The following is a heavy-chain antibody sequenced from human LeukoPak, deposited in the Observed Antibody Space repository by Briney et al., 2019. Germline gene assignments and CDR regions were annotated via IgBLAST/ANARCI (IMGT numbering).Heavy chain of an antibody. CDR3: TTGESGSGQIAYGDYGAYFDY. Sequence: GGSLRLSCAASGFTFSNDWMSWVRQAPGKGLEWVGRIKSKTDGGTTDYAAPVKGRFTISRDDSKNTLYLQMNSLKTEDTAVYYCTTGESGSGQIAYGDYGAYFDYWGQGTLVTVSS. CDR2: IKSKTDGGTT. CDR1: GFTFSNDW. D-gene: IGHD4-17*01. J-gene: IGHJ4*02. V-gene: IGHV3-15*01.